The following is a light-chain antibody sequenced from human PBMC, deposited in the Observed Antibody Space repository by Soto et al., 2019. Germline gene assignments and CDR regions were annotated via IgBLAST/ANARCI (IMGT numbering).Light chain of an antibody. V-gene: IGKV1-39*01. CDR3: QQSYSTPIT. CDR2: AAS. CDR1: QSISSY. Sequence: DIPMTQSPSSLSATVGDSVTIXXRASQSISSYLNWYQQKPGKAPKIXIYAASSLQSGVPSRFSGSGAGTDFTLTISSLQPEDFATYYCQQSYSTPITFGQGTRLEIK. J-gene: IGKJ5*01.